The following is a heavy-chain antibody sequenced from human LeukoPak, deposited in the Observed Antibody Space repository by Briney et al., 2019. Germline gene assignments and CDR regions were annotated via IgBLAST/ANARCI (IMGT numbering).Heavy chain of an antibody. CDR1: GFTFSTYS. Sequence: GGSLRLSCAASGFTFSTYSMNWVRQAPGKGLEWVSSISSSSRYIYYADSVKGRFTISRDNAKNSLYLQVNSLRAEDTAVYYCARAPAHYYDSSDHYYVGESYSDYWGQGTLVTVSS. J-gene: IGHJ4*02. CDR2: ISSSSRYI. CDR3: ARAPAHYYDSSDHYYVGESYSDY. D-gene: IGHD3-22*01. V-gene: IGHV3-21*01.